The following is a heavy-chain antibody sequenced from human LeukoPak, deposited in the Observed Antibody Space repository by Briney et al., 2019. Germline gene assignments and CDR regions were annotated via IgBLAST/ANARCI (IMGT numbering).Heavy chain of an antibody. CDR2: ISAYNGNT. CDR1: GYTFTSYG. D-gene: IGHD5-18*01. CDR3: ARVLMGYSYGTADYFDY. J-gene: IGHJ4*02. Sequence: GASVKVSCKASGYTFTSYGISWVRQAPGQGLEWMGWISAYNGNTNYAQKLQGRVTMTTDTSTSTAYMELRSLRSDDTAVYYCARVLMGYSYGTADYFDYWGQGTLVTVSS. V-gene: IGHV1-18*01.